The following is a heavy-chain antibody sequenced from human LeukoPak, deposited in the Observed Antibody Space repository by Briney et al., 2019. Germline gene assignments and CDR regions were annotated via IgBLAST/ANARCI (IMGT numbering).Heavy chain of an antibody. CDR3: ARGGDYYDSSGYYDDAFDI. D-gene: IGHD3-22*01. CDR1: GFTFSSYG. CDR2: ISYDGSNK. Sequence: GGSLRLSCAASGFTFSSYGMHWVRQAPGKGLEWVAVISYDGSNKYYADSVKGRFTISRDNSKNTLYLQMNSLRSGDTAVYYCARGGDYYDSSGYYDDAFDIWGQGTMVTVSS. V-gene: IGHV3-30*03. J-gene: IGHJ3*02.